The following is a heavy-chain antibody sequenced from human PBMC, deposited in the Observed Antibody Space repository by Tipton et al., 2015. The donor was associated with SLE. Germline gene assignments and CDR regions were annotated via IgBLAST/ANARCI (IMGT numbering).Heavy chain of an antibody. J-gene: IGHJ6*03. Sequence: SLRLSCAVSGVTFSLYEMNWVRQAPGKGPEWVSYISSGVSTRYYADSVKGRFTISRDNAKNSLYLHMNRLRVEDTAIYYCALYCSSPTCTPLQSYSYMDVWGKGTTVTVSS. CDR3: ALYCSSPTCTPLQSYSYMDV. V-gene: IGHV3-48*03. CDR1: GVTFSLYE. CDR2: ISSGVSTR. D-gene: IGHD2-2*01.